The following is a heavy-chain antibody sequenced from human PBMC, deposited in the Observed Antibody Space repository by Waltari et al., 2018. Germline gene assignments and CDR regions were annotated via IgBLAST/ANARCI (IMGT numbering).Heavy chain of an antibody. CDR1: GGTFSSYA. V-gene: IGHV1-69*05. CDR3: AREPQSVGATGFDAFDI. CDR2: ITPIFVTA. J-gene: IGHJ3*02. Sequence: QVQLVQSGAEVKKPGSSVKVSCKASGGTFSSYAISWVRQAPGQGLEWRGGITPIFVTANYEQKFQGRVTITTDESTSTAYMERSSLRSEDTAGYYCAREPQSVGATGFDAFDIWGQGTMVTVSS. D-gene: IGHD1-26*01.